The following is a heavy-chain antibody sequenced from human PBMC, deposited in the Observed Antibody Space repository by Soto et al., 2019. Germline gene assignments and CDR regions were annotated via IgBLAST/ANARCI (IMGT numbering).Heavy chain of an antibody. J-gene: IGHJ6*02. CDR1: GYSFTSYG. CDR3: AGGGVRGVITRTRDYYGMDV. V-gene: IGHV1-18*01. CDR2: ISAYNGNT. D-gene: IGHD3-10*01. Sequence: ASVKVSCKASGYSFTSYGISWVRQAPGQGLEWMGWISAYNGNTNYAQKLQGRVTITTDTSTSTAYMELRSLRSDDTAMYYCAGGGVRGVITRTRDYYGMDVWGQGTTVTVSS.